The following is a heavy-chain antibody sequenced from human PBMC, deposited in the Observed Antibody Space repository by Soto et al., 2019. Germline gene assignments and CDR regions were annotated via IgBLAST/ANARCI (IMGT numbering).Heavy chain of an antibody. CDR2: ISYDGSNK. CDR3: AREGLWFGELLRAFDI. CDR1: GFTFSSYA. Sequence: GGSLRLSCAASGFTFSSYAMHWVRQAPGKGLEWVAVISYDGSNKYYADSVKGRLPTSRDNSKNTLYLQMNSLRAEDTDVYYCAREGLWFGELLRAFDIWGQGTMVTVSS. V-gene: IGHV3-30-3*01. D-gene: IGHD3-10*01. J-gene: IGHJ3*02.